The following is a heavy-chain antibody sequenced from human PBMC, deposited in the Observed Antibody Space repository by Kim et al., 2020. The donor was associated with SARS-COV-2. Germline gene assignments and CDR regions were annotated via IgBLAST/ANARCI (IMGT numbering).Heavy chain of an antibody. CDR1: GYSFTSYW. J-gene: IGHJ4*02. Sequence: GESLKISCKGSGYSFTSYWIGWVRQMPGKGLEWMGIIYPGDSDTRYSPSFQGQVTISADKSISTAYLQWSSLKASDTAMYYCARHPRDSSGWYYFDYWGQGTLVTVSS. CDR2: IYPGDSDT. D-gene: IGHD6-19*01. V-gene: IGHV5-51*01. CDR3: ARHPRDSSGWYYFDY.